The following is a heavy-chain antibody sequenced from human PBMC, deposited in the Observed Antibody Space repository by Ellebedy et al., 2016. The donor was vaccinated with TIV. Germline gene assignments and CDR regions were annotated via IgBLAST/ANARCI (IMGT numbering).Heavy chain of an antibody. V-gene: IGHV3-20*04. CDR1: GFTFDDYG. CDR3: ARGGIAAAGTGNYYYGMHV. J-gene: IGHJ6*02. CDR2: INWNGDST. D-gene: IGHD6-13*01. Sequence: GESLKISCAASGFTFDDYGMSWVRQAPGKGLEWVSGINWNGDSTGYADSVKGRFTISRDNAKNSLYLQMNSLRAEDTALYYCARGGIAAAGTGNYYYGMHVWGQGTTVTVSS.